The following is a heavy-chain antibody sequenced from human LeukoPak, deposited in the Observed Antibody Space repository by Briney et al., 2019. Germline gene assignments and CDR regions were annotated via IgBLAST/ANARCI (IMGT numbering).Heavy chain of an antibody. CDR2: IYTSGST. CDR3: ARDERPPQWFDP. V-gene: IGHV4-4*07. CDR1: GGSFSGYY. J-gene: IGHJ5*02. Sequence: SETLSLTCAVYGGSFSGYYWSWIRQPAGKGLEWIGRIYTSGSTNYNPSLKSRVTMSVDTSKNQFSLKLSSVTAADTAVYYCARDERPPQWFDPWGQGTLVTVSS.